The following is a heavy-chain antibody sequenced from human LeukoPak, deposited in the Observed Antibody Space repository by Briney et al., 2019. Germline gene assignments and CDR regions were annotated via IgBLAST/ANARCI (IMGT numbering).Heavy chain of an antibody. CDR2: ISGDNGNT. J-gene: IGHJ4*02. V-gene: IGHV1-18*01. D-gene: IGHD1-26*01. Sequence: ASVKVSCKASGYTFTSYGISWVRQAPGQGLEWMGWISGDNGNTNYAQNLQGRVTMTTDTSTSTAYMELRSLRYDDTAVYYCARDRYGVRSGSCDYWGQGTLVTVSS. CDR1: GYTFTSYG. CDR3: ARDRYGVRSGSCDY.